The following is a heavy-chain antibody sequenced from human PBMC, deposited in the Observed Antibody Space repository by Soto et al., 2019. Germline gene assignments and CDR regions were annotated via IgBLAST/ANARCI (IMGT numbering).Heavy chain of an antibody. J-gene: IGHJ3*02. Sequence: QVQLVESGGGVVQPGRSLRLSCAASGFTFSTYGMHWVRQAPGKGLEWVAVISYDGSNKYYADSVKGRFTISRDNSKNTLYLQMISLRAEDTAVYYCAKDLYYYGSGSYDAFDIWGQGTMVTVSS. CDR3: AKDLYYYGSGSYDAFDI. CDR2: ISYDGSNK. CDR1: GFTFSTYG. V-gene: IGHV3-30*18. D-gene: IGHD3-10*01.